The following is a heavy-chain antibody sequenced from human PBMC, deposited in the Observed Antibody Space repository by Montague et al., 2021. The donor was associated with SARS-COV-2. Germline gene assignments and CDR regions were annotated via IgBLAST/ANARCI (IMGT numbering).Heavy chain of an antibody. CDR3: ARAYYTGLYPFDY. CDR1: GFTFSGHA. J-gene: IGHJ4*02. CDR2: ITYDSGTT. D-gene: IGHD2-8*02. Sequence: SLRLSCAASGFTFSGHAMSWVRQAPGEGLEWVSTITYDSGTTYYADSVKGRFTISRDNSKNTLYLQMNSLRVEDTAVYYCARAYYTGLYPFDYWGQGTLVTVSS. V-gene: IGHV3-23*01.